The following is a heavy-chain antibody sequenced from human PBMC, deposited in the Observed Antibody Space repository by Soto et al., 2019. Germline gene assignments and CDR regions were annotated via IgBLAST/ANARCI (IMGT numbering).Heavy chain of an antibody. V-gene: IGHV4-4*02. CDR3: ASRDPGTSVDY. J-gene: IGHJ4*02. Sequence: QVQLQESGPGLVKPSGTLSLTCAVSGGSFTSNNWCTWVRQPPGQGLEWIGEIYRTGSTNYTPSLKSRVTISLDKSEIQFSLKVTSLTAADTAVYYCASRDPGTSVDYWGQGTLVTVSS. D-gene: IGHD1-7*01. CDR1: GGSFTSNNW. CDR2: IYRTGST.